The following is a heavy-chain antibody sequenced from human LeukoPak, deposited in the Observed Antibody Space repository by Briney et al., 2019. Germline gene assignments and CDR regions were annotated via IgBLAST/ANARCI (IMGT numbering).Heavy chain of an antibody. J-gene: IGHJ4*02. Sequence: SETLSLTCTVSGGSISSYYWSWIRQPAGKGLESIGLIYTSGSTNYNPSLKSRVTLSVDTSKNQFSLRLSSVTAADTAVYYCARGQKYRSGYTVSELGSGYFDYWGQGTLVTVSS. CDR2: IYTSGST. CDR3: ARGQKYRSGYTVSELGSGYFDY. CDR1: GGSISSYY. D-gene: IGHD5-18*01. V-gene: IGHV4-4*07.